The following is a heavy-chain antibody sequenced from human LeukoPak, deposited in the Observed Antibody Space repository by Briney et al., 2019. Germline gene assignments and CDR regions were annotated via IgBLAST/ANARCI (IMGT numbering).Heavy chain of an antibody. D-gene: IGHD1-26*01. CDR1: GFTFSSYA. CDR3: AKVPWEFHYFDY. Sequence: GGSLRLSCAASGFTFSSYAMSWVRQAPGKGLEWVSAISGSGGSTYYADSVKGRFTISRDNSKSTLYLQMNSLRAEDTAVYYCAKVPWEFHYFDYWGQGTLVTVSS. V-gene: IGHV3-23*01. J-gene: IGHJ4*02. CDR2: ISGSGGST.